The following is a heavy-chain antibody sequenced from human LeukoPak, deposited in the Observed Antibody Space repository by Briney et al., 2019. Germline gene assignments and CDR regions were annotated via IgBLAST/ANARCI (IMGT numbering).Heavy chain of an antibody. CDR2: IKQDGSEK. J-gene: IGHJ6*03. CDR3: AAAESIRHYYYYMDV. Sequence: GESLRLSCAASGFTFSSYWMSWVRQAPGKGLEWVANIKQDGSEKYYVDSVKGRFTISRDNAKNSLYLQMNSLRAEDTAVYYCAAAESIRHYYYYMDVWGKGTTVTVSS. D-gene: IGHD2-15*01. V-gene: IGHV3-7*01. CDR1: GFTFSSYW.